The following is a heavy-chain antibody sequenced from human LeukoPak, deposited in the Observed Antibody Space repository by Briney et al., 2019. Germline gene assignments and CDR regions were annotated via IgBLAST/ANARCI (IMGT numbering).Heavy chain of an antibody. J-gene: IGHJ5*02. Sequence: SETLSLTCTVSGGSISSYYWSWIRQPPGKGLEWIGYIYTSGSTNYNPSLKSRVTISVDTSKNQFSLKLSSVTAADTAVYYCARLARGITGTLGFDPWGQGTLVTVSS. V-gene: IGHV4-4*09. D-gene: IGHD1-20*01. CDR3: ARLARGITGTLGFDP. CDR2: IYTSGST. CDR1: GGSISSYY.